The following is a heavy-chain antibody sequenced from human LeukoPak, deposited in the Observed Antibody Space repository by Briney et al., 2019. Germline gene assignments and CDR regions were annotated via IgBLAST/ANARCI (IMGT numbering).Heavy chain of an antibody. CDR2: ISSSGSTI. J-gene: IGHJ5*02. CDR1: GFTFSSYE. D-gene: IGHD3-10*01. V-gene: IGHV3-48*03. Sequence: GGSLRLSCAASGFTFSSYEMNWVRQAPGKGLEWVSYISSSGSTIYHADSVKGRFTISRDNAKNSLYLQMNSLRAEDTAVYYCARESGWFGELPFSWGQGTLVTVSS. CDR3: ARESGWFGELPFS.